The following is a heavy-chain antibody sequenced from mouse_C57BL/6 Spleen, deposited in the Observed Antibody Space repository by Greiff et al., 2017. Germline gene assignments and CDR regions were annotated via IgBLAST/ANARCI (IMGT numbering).Heavy chain of an antibody. J-gene: IGHJ1*03. CDR1: GYTFTSYW. CDR3: ARPLYYYGSSPWYFDV. D-gene: IGHD1-1*01. Sequence: VQLQQPGAELVKPGASVKLSCKASGYTFTSYWMQWVKQRPGQGLEWIGEIDPSDSYTNYNQKFKGKATLTVDPSSSTAYMQLSSLTSEVAAVYYCARPLYYYGSSPWYFDVWGTGTTVTVSS. V-gene: IGHV1-50*01. CDR2: IDPSDSYT.